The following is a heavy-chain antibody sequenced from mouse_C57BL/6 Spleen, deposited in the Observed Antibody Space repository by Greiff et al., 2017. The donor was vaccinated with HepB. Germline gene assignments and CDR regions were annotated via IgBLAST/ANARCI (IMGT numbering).Heavy chain of an antibody. D-gene: IGHD1-1*01. CDR2: IDPSDSYT. CDR1: GYTFTSYW. Sequence: QVQLQQPGAELVKPGASVKLSCKASGYTFTSYWMQWVKQRPGQGLEWIGEIDPSDSYTNYNQKFKGKATLTVDTSSSTAYMQLSSLTSEDSAVYYGASYYYGSSWFAYWGQGTLVTVSA. CDR3: ASYYYGSSWFAY. J-gene: IGHJ3*01. V-gene: IGHV1-50*01.